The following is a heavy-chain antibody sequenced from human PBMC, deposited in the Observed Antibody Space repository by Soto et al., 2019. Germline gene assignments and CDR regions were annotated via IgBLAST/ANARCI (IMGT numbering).Heavy chain of an antibody. CDR2: ISSNGDNT. Sequence: GGSLRLSCAASGFTFSSYAMHWVRQAPGKGLEYVSGISSNGDNTYYANSVKARFSISRDNSKNTLYLQMGSLRAEDMAVYYCARANPHGYWGQGTLVTGSS. V-gene: IGHV3-64*01. CDR1: GFTFSSYA. J-gene: IGHJ4*02. CDR3: ARANPHGY.